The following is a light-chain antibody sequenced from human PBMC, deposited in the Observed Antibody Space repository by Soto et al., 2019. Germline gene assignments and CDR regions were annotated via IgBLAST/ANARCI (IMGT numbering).Light chain of an antibody. CDR2: KAS. CDR1: QTISSW. V-gene: IGKV1-5*03. Sequence: DIQMTQSPSTLSASVGDRVTITCRASQTISSWLAWYQQKPGKAPKLLIYKASTLKSGVPSRFSGSGSGTEFTLTISSLQPEDFATYHCQQYHSYPWTFGQGTKVDI. CDR3: QQYHSYPWT. J-gene: IGKJ1*01.